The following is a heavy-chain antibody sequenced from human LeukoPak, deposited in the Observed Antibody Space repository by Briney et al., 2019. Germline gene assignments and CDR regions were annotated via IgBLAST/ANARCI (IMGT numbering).Heavy chain of an antibody. Sequence: GASVEVSCKASGYTFTSYYMHWVRQAPGQGLEWMGIINPSGDTTSYAQKFQGRVTMTRDTSTSTVYMELSSLRSEDTAVYYCTRTCSGGSCYSYFDYWGQGTLVTVSS. CDR2: INPSGDTT. CDR3: TRTCSGGSCYSYFDY. D-gene: IGHD2-15*01. V-gene: IGHV1-46*01. CDR1: GYTFTSYY. J-gene: IGHJ4*02.